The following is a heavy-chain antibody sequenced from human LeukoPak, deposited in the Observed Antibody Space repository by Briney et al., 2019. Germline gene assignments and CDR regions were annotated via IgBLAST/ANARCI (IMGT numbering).Heavy chain of an antibody. CDR2: IYTSGST. J-gene: IGHJ4*02. CDR3: ARETGSGSYDY. D-gene: IGHD3-10*01. V-gene: IGHV4-4*07. Sequence: SETLSPTCTVSGVSISSYWWTWIRQPAGKGLEWIGRIYTSGSTNYNPSLESRVTMSVDTSKNQFSLKLSSVTAADTALYYCARETGSGSYDYCGQGTLVTVSS. CDR1: GVSISSYW.